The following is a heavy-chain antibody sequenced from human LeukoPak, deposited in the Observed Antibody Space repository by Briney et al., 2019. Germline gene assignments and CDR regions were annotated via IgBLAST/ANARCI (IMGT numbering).Heavy chain of an antibody. D-gene: IGHD3-22*01. CDR3: AQAGVDSSGYYYIPFDY. Sequence: GGSLRPSCAASGFTFSSYAMHWVRQAPGKGLEWVAVISYDGSNKYYADSVKGRFTISRDNSKNTLYLQMNSLRAEDMAVYYCAQAGVDSSGYYYIPFDYWGQGTLVTVSS. CDR1: GFTFSSYA. CDR2: ISYDGSNK. J-gene: IGHJ4*02. V-gene: IGHV3-30-3*01.